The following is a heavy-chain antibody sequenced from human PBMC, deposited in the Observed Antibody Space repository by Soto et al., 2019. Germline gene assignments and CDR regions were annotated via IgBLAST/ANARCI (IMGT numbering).Heavy chain of an antibody. CDR3: ARAYSDAFDI. CDR2: ISSSGTGI. J-gene: IGHJ3*02. Sequence: QVQLVESGGGVVQPGRSLRLSCAASGFTFRDYYMTWIRQAPGKGLEWVSYISSSGTGIYYADSVKGRFTISRDNAKNSLYLQMSSLRAEDTAVYYCARAYSDAFDIWGQGTMVTVSS. V-gene: IGHV3-11*01. CDR1: GFTFRDYY. D-gene: IGHD2-15*01.